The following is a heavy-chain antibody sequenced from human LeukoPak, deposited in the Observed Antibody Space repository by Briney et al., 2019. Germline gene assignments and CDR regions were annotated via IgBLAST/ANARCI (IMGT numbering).Heavy chain of an antibody. Sequence: PGGSLRLSCAASGFTFSNYAMHWVRQAPGKGLEWVAVISYDGTDKYYADLLRGRFTISRDNSKNTLFLQMDSLRVEDTAVYYCARVAIRMPGTPENWFDPWGQGTLVTVSS. D-gene: IGHD1-14*01. CDR1: GFTFSNYA. CDR2: ISYDGTDK. V-gene: IGHV3-30*04. J-gene: IGHJ5*02. CDR3: ARVAIRMPGTPENWFDP.